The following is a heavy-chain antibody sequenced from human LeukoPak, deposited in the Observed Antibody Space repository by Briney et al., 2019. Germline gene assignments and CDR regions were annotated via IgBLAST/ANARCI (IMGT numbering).Heavy chain of an antibody. J-gene: IGHJ6*03. CDR1: GGSISSNDYY. CDR3: ARVPRSYYYYYYMDV. CDR2: VYYTGST. V-gene: IGHV4-39*07. Sequence: PSETLSLTCTVSGGSISSNDYYWGWIRQSPGKGLEWLGSVYYTGSTFHNPSLKSRPTTSVDVSKNQVSLRLTSATAADTAVYYCARVPRSYYYYYYMDVWGKGTTVTVSS.